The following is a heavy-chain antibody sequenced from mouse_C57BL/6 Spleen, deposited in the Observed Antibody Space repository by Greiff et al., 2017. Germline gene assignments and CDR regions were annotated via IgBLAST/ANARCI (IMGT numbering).Heavy chain of an antibody. D-gene: IGHD2-5*01. Sequence: VQLQQSGPELVKPGASVKISCKASGYSFTGYYMNWVKQSPEKSLEWIGEINPSTGGTTYNQKFKAKATLTVDKSSSTAYMHLKSLTSEDSAVYYCASYSNYKGFAYWGQGTLVTVSA. CDR1: GYSFTGYY. CDR3: ASYSNYKGFAY. J-gene: IGHJ3*01. CDR2: INPSTGGT. V-gene: IGHV1-42*01.